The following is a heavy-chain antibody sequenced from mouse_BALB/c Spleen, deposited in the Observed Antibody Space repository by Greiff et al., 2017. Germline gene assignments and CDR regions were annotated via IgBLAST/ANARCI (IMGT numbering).Heavy chain of an antibody. V-gene: IGHV2-9*02. CDR2: IWAGGST. Sequence: VQLQQSGPGLVAPSQSLSITCTVSGFSLTSYGVHWVRQPPGKGLEWLGVIWAGGSTNYNSALMSRLSISKDNSKSQVFLKMNSLQTDDTAMYYCARDREAYYGNYGFAYWGQGTLVTVSA. CDR3: ARDREAYYGNYGFAY. J-gene: IGHJ3*01. D-gene: IGHD2-10*01. CDR1: GFSLTSYG.